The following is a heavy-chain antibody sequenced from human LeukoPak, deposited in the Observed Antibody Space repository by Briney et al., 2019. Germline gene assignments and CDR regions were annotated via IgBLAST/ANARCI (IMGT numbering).Heavy chain of an antibody. CDR3: ARGAYYYED. CDR1: GFTFSSHS. CDR2: ISSSSSTI. J-gene: IGHJ4*02. D-gene: IGHD3-22*01. Sequence: GGSLRLSCAASGFTFSSHSMNWVRQAPGKGLERVSYISSSSSTIYYADSVKGRFTISRDNAKNSLYLQMNSLRAEDTAVYYCARGAYYYEDWGQGTLVTVSS. V-gene: IGHV3-48*01.